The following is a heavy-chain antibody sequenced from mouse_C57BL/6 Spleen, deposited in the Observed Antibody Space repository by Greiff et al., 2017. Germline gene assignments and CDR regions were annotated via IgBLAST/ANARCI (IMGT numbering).Heavy chain of an antibody. D-gene: IGHD1-1*01. CDR2: IYPGDGDT. CDR1: GYAFSSYW. V-gene: IGHV1-80*01. J-gene: IGHJ3*01. CDR3: ARPGSSYSAWFAY. Sequence: VQLQQSGAELVKPGASVKISCKASGYAFSSYWMNWVKQRPGKGLEWIGQIYPGDGDTNYNGKFKGKATLTADKSSSTAYMQLSSLTSEDSAVYFCARPGSSYSAWFAYWGQGTLVTVSA.